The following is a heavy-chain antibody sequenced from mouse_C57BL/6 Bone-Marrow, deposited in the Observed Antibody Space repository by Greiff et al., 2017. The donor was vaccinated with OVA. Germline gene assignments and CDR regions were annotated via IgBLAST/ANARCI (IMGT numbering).Heavy chain of an antibody. V-gene: IGHV1-81*01. CDR2: IYHRSGNT. CDR1: GYTFTSYG. D-gene: IGHD1-1*01. J-gene: IGHJ4*01. CDR3: ARHIFITYAMDY. Sequence: QVQLQQSGAELARPGASVKLSCKASGYTFTSYGISWVKQRTGQGLEWIGEIYHRSGNTYYNEKFKGKATLTADKSSSTAYMELRSLTSEDSAVYFCARHIFITYAMDYWGQGTSVTVSS.